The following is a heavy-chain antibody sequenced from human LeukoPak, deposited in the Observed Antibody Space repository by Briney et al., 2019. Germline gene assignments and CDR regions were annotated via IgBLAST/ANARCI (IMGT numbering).Heavy chain of an antibody. D-gene: IGHD5-18*01. J-gene: IGHJ5*02. Sequence: ASVKVSCKASGYTFTSYGISWVRQAPGQGLEWMGWISAYNGNTNYAQKLQGRVTMTTDTSTSTAYMELRSLRSDDTAVYYCARGGVQLWLERVDWFDPWGQGTLVTVSS. CDR1: GYTFTSYG. V-gene: IGHV1-18*01. CDR3: ARGGVQLWLERVDWFDP. CDR2: ISAYNGNT.